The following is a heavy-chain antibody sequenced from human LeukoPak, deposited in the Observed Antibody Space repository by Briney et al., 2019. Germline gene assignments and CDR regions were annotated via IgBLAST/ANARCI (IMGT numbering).Heavy chain of an antibody. CDR2: ISTTRDTI. V-gene: IGHV3-48*01. J-gene: IGHJ3*02. D-gene: IGHD3-22*01. CDR1: GFPFNNYN. CDR3: VREDYYDSSGFFDAFDI. Sequence: PGGSLRLSCAASGFPFNNYNMNWIRQAPGKGLEWLAYISTTRDTIYYADSVKGRFIISRDNAKSSLYLQMSSLRAEDTAVYYCVREDYYDSSGFFDAFDIWGQGTTVTVSS.